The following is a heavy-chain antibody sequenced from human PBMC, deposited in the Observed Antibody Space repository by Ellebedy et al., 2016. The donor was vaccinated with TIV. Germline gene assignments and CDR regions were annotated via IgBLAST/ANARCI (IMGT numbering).Heavy chain of an antibody. J-gene: IGHJ4*02. CDR1: GFTFSNYW. V-gene: IGHV3-7*01. CDR2: IKQDGSEK. D-gene: IGHD6-19*01. CDR3: ARDQWLGRAYYFDS. Sequence: GESLKISCGTSGFTFSNYWMTWVRQAPGKGLEWVANIKQDGSEKYYVDSVKGRFSISRDNAKNSLYLQMNSLTDEDTAVYYSARDQWLGRAYYFDSWGQGTLVTVSS.